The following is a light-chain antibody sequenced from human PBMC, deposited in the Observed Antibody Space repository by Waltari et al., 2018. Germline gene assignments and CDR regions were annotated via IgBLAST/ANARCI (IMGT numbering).Light chain of an antibody. V-gene: IGLV2-14*01. CDR3: SSYTSSSTPYV. CDR2: VVS. J-gene: IGLJ1*01. CDR1: SSDVGGYNY. Sequence: QSALTQPASVSGSPGQSITISCTGTSSDVGGYNYVSGYQQHPGKAPQFMIFVVSNRPSRVSNRFSGSKSGNTTSLTISALQAEDEADYYCSSYTSSSTPYVFGTGTKVTVL.